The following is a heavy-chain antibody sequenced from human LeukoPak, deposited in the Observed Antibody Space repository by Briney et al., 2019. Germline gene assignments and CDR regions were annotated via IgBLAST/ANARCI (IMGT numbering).Heavy chain of an antibody. CDR1: GFTFSSYE. J-gene: IGHJ3*02. V-gene: IGHV3-48*03. CDR3: ARDNSQDAFDI. CDR2: ISSSGSTI. Sequence: GGSLRLSCAASGFTFSSYEMNWVRQAPGKGLEWVSYISSSGSTIYYADSVKGRFTISRDNAKNSLYLQMNSLRAEDTAVYYCARDNSQDAFDIWGQGTMVTVSS. D-gene: IGHD2/OR15-2a*01.